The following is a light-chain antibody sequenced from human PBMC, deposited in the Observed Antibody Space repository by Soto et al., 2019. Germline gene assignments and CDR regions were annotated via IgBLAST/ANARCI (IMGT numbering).Light chain of an antibody. Sequence: DIQLTQSPSFLSASVGDRVTITCRASQDINTYLAWYQQKPGKAPKLLIFAASTLQNGVPSRCSGSGSGTEFTVTITSLQPEDFANYYCQQRKSYPITFGQGTRLEIK. J-gene: IGKJ5*01. CDR3: QQRKSYPIT. V-gene: IGKV1-9*01. CDR1: QDINTY. CDR2: AAS.